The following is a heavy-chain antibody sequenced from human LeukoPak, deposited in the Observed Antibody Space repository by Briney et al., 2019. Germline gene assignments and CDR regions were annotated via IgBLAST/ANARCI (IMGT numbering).Heavy chain of an antibody. CDR2: INWNGGSK. D-gene: IGHD4-11*01. J-gene: IGHJ5*02. Sequence: GGSLRLSCAASGFTFDDYGMSWVRQTPGKGLEWVSGINWNGGSKGYADSVEGRFTISRDNAKNSLYLQMNSLRDDDTALYHCVRDRGTVTPWGNWFDPWGQGTLVTVSS. CDR3: VRDRGTVTPWGNWFDP. V-gene: IGHV3-20*01. CDR1: GFTFDDYG.